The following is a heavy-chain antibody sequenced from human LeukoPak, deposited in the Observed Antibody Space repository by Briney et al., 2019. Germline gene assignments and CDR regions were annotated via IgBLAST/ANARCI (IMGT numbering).Heavy chain of an antibody. V-gene: IGHV4-59*01. D-gene: IGHD3-9*01. CDR2: IYYSGST. CDR1: GGSISSYY. Sequence: SETQSLTCTVSGGSISSYYWSWIRQPPGKGLEWIGYIYYSGSTNYNPSLKSRVTTSVDTSKNQFSLKLSSVTAADTAVYYCARERILRYFDSWGQGTLVTVSS. CDR3: ARERILRYFDS. J-gene: IGHJ4*02.